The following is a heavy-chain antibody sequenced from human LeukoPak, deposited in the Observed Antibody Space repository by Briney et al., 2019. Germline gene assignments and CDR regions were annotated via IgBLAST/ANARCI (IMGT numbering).Heavy chain of an antibody. V-gene: IGHV1-18*01. CDR2: ISAYNGNT. Sequence: GASVKVSCKASGYTFNSYGISCVRQAPGQGLEWMGWISAYNGNTNYAQKLQGRVTMTTDTSTSTAYMELRSLRSDDAAVYYCARQSASYGYYYYYMDVWGKGTTVTVSS. D-gene: IGHD5-18*01. CDR3: ARQSASYGYYYYYMDV. J-gene: IGHJ6*03. CDR1: GYTFNSYG.